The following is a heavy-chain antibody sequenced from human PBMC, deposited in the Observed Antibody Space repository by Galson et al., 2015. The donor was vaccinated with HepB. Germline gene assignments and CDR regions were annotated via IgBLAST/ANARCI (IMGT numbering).Heavy chain of an antibody. CDR1: GGTFDKYA. D-gene: IGHD3-9*01. J-gene: IGHJ6*03. CDR2: IIPIFGTT. Sequence: SVKVSCKASGGTFDKYAINWVRQAPGQGLEWMGGIIPIFGTTNYAQKFQGRVTITADESTSTAYMELSSLRSEDTAVYYCARDFFDSSKYYYMDVWGKGTTVTVSS. CDR3: ARDFFDSSKYYYMDV. V-gene: IGHV1-69*13.